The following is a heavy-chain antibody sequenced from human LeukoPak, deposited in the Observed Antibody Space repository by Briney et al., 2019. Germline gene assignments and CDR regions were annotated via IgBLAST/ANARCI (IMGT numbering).Heavy chain of an antibody. CDR2: ISSSSSYI. Sequence: GGSLRLSCAASGFTFSSYSMNWVRQAPGKGLEWVSSISSSSSYIYYADSAKGRFTISRDNAKNSLYLQMNSLRAEDTAVYYCARDNAGGLTLDYWGQGTLVTVSS. J-gene: IGHJ4*02. CDR3: ARDNAGGLTLDY. D-gene: IGHD3-10*01. V-gene: IGHV3-21*01. CDR1: GFTFSSYS.